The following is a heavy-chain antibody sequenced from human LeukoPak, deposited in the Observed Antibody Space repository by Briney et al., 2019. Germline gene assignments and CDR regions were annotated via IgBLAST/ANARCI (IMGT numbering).Heavy chain of an antibody. J-gene: IGHJ6*01. CDR1: GGSFSGYY. V-gene: IGHV4-34*01. D-gene: IGHD2-15*01. CDR2: IDHSGST. CDR3: ARMGYCSGGSCYGSMDV. Sequence: SETLSLTCAVYGGSFSGYYWSWIRQPPGKGLEWIGEIDHSGSTNYNPSLKSRVTISVDTSKNQFCLKLGSVTAADTAVYYCARMGYCSGGSCYGSMDVWGQGTTVTVSS.